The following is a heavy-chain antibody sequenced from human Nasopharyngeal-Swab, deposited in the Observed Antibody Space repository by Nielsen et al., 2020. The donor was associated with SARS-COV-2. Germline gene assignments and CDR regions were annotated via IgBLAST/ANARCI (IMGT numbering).Heavy chain of an antibody. V-gene: IGHV3-13*01. CDR2: IGTAGDT. Sequence: GESLKISCAASGFTFSSYDMHWVRQATGKGLEWVSAIGTAGDTYYPGSVKGRFTISRENAKNSLYLQMNSLRAEDTAVYYCARDGDGYNTHWGQGTLVTVSS. J-gene: IGHJ4*02. CDR1: GFTFSSYD. CDR3: ARDGDGYNTH. D-gene: IGHD5-24*01.